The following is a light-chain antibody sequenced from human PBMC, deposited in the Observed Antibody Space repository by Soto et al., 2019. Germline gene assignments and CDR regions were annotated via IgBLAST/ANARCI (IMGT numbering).Light chain of an antibody. Sequence: DIRMTQSPSSLSASVGDKITITCRTSRRDNNYLNWYQQKPGKAPKLLIYGASSLQSGVPSRFSGGGSETDFTLTISNVQPEDFATYFCQQSYIVPDTFGPGTTVNIK. CDR2: GAS. CDR1: RRDNNY. CDR3: QQSYIVPDT. V-gene: IGKV1-39*01. J-gene: IGKJ3*01.